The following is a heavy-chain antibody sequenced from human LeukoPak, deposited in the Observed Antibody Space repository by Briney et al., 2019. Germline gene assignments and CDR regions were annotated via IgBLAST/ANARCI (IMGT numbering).Heavy chain of an antibody. CDR3: ARGAENFPFDY. J-gene: IGHJ4*02. CDR2: INHSGGT. V-gene: IGHV4-34*01. CDR1: VGSFSGYS. D-gene: IGHD3-3*01. Sequence: PSETLSLTCAVYVGSFSGYSWTWMRQSPGKGLERIGKINHSGGTTYNPSLKSRVTISVDTSKNQFSLRLSSVTAADTAVYYCARGAENFPFDYWGQGTLVTVSS.